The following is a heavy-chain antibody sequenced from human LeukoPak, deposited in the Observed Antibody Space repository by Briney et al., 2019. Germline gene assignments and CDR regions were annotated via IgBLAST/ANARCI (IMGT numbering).Heavy chain of an antibody. V-gene: IGHV3-48*03. J-gene: IGHJ6*04. D-gene: IGHD3-10*02. CDR1: GFSFSDYE. CDR3: AELGITMIGGV. CDR2: IDISGNTI. Sequence: GGSLRLSCAASGFSFSDYEMNWVRQAPGKGLEWLSHIDISGNTIHYADSVKGRFTISRDNAKNSLYLQMNNLRADDTTVYYCAELGITMIGGVWGKGTTVTISS.